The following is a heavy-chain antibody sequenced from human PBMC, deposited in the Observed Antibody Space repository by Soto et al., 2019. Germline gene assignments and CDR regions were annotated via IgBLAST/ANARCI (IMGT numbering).Heavy chain of an antibody. CDR1: GGSITNDDYY. J-gene: IGHJ6*02. Sequence: QVQLQESGPGRVKASQTLSLTCSVSGGSITNDDYYWTWIRQPPGKGLEGIAHIYYNGNTYYNPSPKSRLTLSLDTSQNQFSLHLTSVIAADSASYFCARATTVTSSFFYYGLDVWGQGTTVNVSS. V-gene: IGHV4-30-4*08. CDR3: ARATTVTSSFFYYGLDV. D-gene: IGHD4-17*01. CDR2: IYYNGNT.